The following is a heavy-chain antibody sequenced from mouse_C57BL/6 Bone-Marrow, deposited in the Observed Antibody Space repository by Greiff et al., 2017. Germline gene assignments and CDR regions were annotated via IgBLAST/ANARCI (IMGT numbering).Heavy chain of an antibody. CDR1: GYAFSSSW. Sequence: VQLQQSGPELVKPGASVKISCKASGYAFSSSWMNWVKQRPGKGLEWIGRIYPGDGDTNYNGKFKGKATLTADKSSSTAYMQLSSLTSEDSAVYFCAPITTVVATNWGQGTTLTVSS. CDR2: IYPGDGDT. D-gene: IGHD1-1*01. CDR3: APITTVVATN. V-gene: IGHV1-82*01. J-gene: IGHJ2*01.